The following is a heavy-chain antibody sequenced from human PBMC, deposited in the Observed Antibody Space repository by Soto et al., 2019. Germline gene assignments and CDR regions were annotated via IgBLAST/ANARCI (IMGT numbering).Heavy chain of an antibody. J-gene: IGHJ5*02. CDR3: ERGRGYSSSRNWLDP. Sequence: TSETLSLTCTVSGGSVSSGSYYWSWIRQPPGKGLEWIGYIYYSGSTNYNPSLKSRVTISVDTSKNQFSLKLSSVTAADTAVYYCERGRGYSSSRNWLDPWGQGTLVTVYS. D-gene: IGHD6-13*01. CDR2: IYYSGST. V-gene: IGHV4-61*01. CDR1: GGSVSSGSYY.